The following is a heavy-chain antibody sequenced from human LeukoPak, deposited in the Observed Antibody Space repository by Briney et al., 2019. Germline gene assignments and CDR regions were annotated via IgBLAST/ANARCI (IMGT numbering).Heavy chain of an antibody. CDR2: IWHDGTHK. CDR1: GFIFPDYG. D-gene: IGHD3-3*01. J-gene: IGHJ3*01. CDR3: AKSIAIVGSEAFDF. V-gene: IGHV3-30*02. Sequence: GGSLRLSCAASGFIFPDYGIQWVRQAPGKGLEWVTSIWHDGTHKSYADSVKGRFTVARDNSKNTVYLQMKGLKGEDTAVYYCAKSIAIVGSEAFDFWSQGTMVTVSS.